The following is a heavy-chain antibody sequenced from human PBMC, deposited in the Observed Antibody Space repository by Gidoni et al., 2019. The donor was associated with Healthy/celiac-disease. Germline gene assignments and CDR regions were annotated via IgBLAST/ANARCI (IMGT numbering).Heavy chain of an antibody. CDR1: GFTFSRYS. D-gene: IGHD6-13*01. CDR3: AREGAAGDAFDI. J-gene: IGHJ3*02. Sequence: EVQLVESGGGVVKPGGALRRACAASGFTFSRYSMNWVRQAPGKGLEWVSSIRSSSSYIYYADSVKGRFTISRDNAKNSLYLQMNSLRAEDTAVYYCAREGAAGDAFDIWGQGTMVTVSS. CDR2: IRSSSSYI. V-gene: IGHV3-21*01.